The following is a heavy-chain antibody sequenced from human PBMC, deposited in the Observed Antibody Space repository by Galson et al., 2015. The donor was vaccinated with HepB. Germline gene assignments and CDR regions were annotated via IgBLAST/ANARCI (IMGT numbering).Heavy chain of an antibody. Sequence: SLRLSCAASGFTFSGSAMHWVRQASGKGLEWVGLIRSKANSYATAYAASVKGRFTISRDDSENTSYLQMNSLKTDDTAVYHCFSEAYGDYWGQGALVTVSS. CDR1: GFTFSGSA. CDR2: IRSKANSYAT. D-gene: IGHD3-16*01. J-gene: IGHJ4*02. CDR3: FSEAYGDY. V-gene: IGHV3-73*01.